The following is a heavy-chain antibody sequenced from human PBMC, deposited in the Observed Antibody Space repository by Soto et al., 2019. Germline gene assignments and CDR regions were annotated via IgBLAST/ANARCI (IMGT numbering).Heavy chain of an antibody. V-gene: IGHV3-21*01. CDR3: ARPWGHYYYYYYMDV. CDR1: GFTFSSYS. D-gene: IGHD7-27*01. CDR2: ISSSSSYI. J-gene: IGHJ6*03. Sequence: EVQLVESGGGLVKPGGSLRLSCAASGFTFSSYSMNWVRQAPGKGLEWVSSISSSSSYIYYADSGKGRFTISRDNAKNTLYLQMNSLRAENTAVYYCARPWGHYYYYYYMDVWGKGTTVIGSS.